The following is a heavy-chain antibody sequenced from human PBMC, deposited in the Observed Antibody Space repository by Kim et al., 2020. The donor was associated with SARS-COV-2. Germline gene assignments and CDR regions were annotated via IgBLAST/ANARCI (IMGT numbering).Heavy chain of an antibody. CDR1: GGSFSGYY. J-gene: IGHJ4*02. Sequence: SETLSLTCAVYGGSFSGYYWSWIRQPPGKGLEWIGEINHSGSTNYNPSLKSRVTISVDTSKNQFSLKLSSVTAADTAVYYCARRPYCSGGSCYSGGLFLFDYWGQGTLVTVSS. D-gene: IGHD2-15*01. CDR3: ARRPYCSGGSCYSGGLFLFDY. CDR2: INHSGST. V-gene: IGHV4-34*01.